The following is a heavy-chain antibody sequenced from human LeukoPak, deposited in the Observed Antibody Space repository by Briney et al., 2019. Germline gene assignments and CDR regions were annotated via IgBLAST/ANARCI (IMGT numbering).Heavy chain of an antibody. Sequence: GGSLRLSCAASGFTFSSYAMHWVRQAPGKGLEWVAVISYDGSNKYYADSVKGRSTISRDNSKNTLYLQMNSLRAEDTAVYYCATSTYSSGLYYFDYWGQGTLVTVSS. D-gene: IGHD6-19*01. V-gene: IGHV3-30*04. CDR1: GFTFSSYA. CDR3: ATSTYSSGLYYFDY. CDR2: ISYDGSNK. J-gene: IGHJ4*02.